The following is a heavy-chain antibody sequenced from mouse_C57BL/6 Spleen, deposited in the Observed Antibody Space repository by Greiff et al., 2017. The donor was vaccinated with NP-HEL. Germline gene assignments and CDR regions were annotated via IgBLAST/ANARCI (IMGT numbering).Heavy chain of an antibody. Sequence: EVKLVESGEGLVKPGGSLKLSCAASGFTFSSYAMSWVRQTPEKRLEWVAYISSGGDYIYYADTVKGRFTISRDNARNTLYLQMSSLKSEDTAMYYCTRDTDGYYAMDYWGQGTSVTVSS. CDR1: GFTFSSYA. D-gene: IGHD2-3*01. CDR2: ISSGGDYI. J-gene: IGHJ4*01. CDR3: TRDTDGYYAMDY. V-gene: IGHV5-9-1*02.